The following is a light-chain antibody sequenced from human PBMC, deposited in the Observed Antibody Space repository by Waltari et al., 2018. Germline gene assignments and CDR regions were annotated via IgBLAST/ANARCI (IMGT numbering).Light chain of an antibody. Sequence: EIVLTQSPGTLSLSPGERATLSCRASQSVSSTYLAWYQQKPGQAPRLLIYEATNRATGIPGRFSGSGSETDFTLTISSLEPEDFAVYYCQQRSTWPPNFTFGGGTKVEIK. V-gene: IGKV3-11*01. J-gene: IGKJ4*01. CDR1: QSVSSTY. CDR2: EAT. CDR3: QQRSTWPPNFT.